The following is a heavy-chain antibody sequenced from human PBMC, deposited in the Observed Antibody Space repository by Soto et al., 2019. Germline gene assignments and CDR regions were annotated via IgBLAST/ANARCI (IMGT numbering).Heavy chain of an antibody. CDR1: GFSLTTSGVS. Sequence: ESGPTLVNPTQTLTLTCTLSGFSLTTSGVSVGWIRQPPGKALEWLALIYWNDDKSYTPSLKSRLTITKDTSKNQVVLTMTNMDLVDTATYYCAYRLRYAAYWIDPWGQGIPVTVSS. J-gene: IGHJ5*02. CDR3: AYRLRYAAYWIDP. CDR2: IYWNDDK. D-gene: IGHD1-1*01. V-gene: IGHV2-5*01.